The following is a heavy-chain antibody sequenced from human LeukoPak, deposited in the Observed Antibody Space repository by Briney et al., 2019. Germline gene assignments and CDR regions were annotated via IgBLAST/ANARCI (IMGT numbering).Heavy chain of an antibody. CDR3: ARDPSEYCRSSTCYGYFDY. Sequence: GGSLRLSCAASGFTFSSYSMNWVRQAPGKGLEWVSYISSSSSTIYYADSVKGRFTISRDNAKNSLYLQMNSLRAEDTAVYYCARDPSEYCRSSTCYGYFDYWGQGTLVTVSS. J-gene: IGHJ4*02. CDR2: ISSSSSTI. V-gene: IGHV3-48*04. D-gene: IGHD2-2*01. CDR1: GFTFSSYS.